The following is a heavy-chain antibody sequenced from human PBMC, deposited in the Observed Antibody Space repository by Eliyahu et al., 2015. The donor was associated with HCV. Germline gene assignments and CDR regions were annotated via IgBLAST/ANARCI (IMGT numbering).Heavy chain of an antibody. V-gene: IGHV3-48*01. Sequence: EVQLVESGGGLVQPGGSLRLSCEVSGVTISSYNMNWVRQAPGKGLGWVSYISSSSRIIYYADSVKGRFTISRDNAKNSLYLQMNSLRAEDTAIYYCARDWRFNYGYGYWGQGTPVTVSS. D-gene: IGHD5-18*01. CDR1: GVTISSYN. CDR2: ISSSSRII. J-gene: IGHJ4*02. CDR3: ARDWRFNYGYGY.